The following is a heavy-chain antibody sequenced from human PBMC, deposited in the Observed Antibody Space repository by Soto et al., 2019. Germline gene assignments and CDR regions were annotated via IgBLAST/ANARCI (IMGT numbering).Heavy chain of an antibody. V-gene: IGHV4-31*03. CDR2: IYYSGST. J-gene: IGHJ4*02. D-gene: IGHD2-2*01. Sequence: QVQLQEAGPGLVKPSQTLSLTCTVSGGSISSGGYYWSWIRQHPGKGLEWIGYIYYSGSTYYNPSLTSRVTISVDTSKTQSSLKLSSVTAADTAVYYCARSSTSANYFHYWGQGTLVTVSA. CDR3: ARSSTSANYFHY. CDR1: GGSISSGGYY.